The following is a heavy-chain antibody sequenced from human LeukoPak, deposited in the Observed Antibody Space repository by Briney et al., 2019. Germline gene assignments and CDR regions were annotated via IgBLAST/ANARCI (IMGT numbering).Heavy chain of an antibody. CDR1: GGSTSSYY. J-gene: IGHJ5*02. CDR2: IYTSGST. V-gene: IGHV4-4*07. Sequence: SETLSLTCTVSGGSTSSYYWSWIRQPAGKGLEWIGRIYTSGSTNYNPSLKSRVTMSVDTSKNQFSLKLSSVTAADTAVYYCARERVQYYYDSSGYYNWFDPWGQGTLVTVSS. D-gene: IGHD3-22*01. CDR3: ARERVQYYYDSSGYYNWFDP.